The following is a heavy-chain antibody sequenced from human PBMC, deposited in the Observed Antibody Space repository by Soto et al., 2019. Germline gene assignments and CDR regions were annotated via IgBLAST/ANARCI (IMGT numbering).Heavy chain of an antibody. CDR2: IDPSDSYT. CDR1: GYSFTSYW. CDR3: VRNGSTGPRSYSGWFDT. V-gene: IGHV5-10-1*01. Sequence: GESLKISCKGSGYSFTSYWISWVRQMPGKGLEWMGRIDPSDSYTNYSPSFQGHVTISADKSIGTAYLQWSSLKASDTAIYYCVRNGSTGPRSYSGWFDTWGQGTLVTVSS. D-gene: IGHD2-8*02. J-gene: IGHJ5*02.